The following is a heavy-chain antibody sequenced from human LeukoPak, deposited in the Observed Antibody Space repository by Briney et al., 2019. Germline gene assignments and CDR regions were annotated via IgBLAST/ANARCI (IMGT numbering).Heavy chain of an antibody. CDR3: VRVAGNSGYDFVDH. V-gene: IGHV1-8*01. Sequence: ASVKVSCKASGYTFTGYDINWVRQATGQGLEWMGWMNPKSGNTGYAQKFQGRVTMTRNTAINTAYMELSSLRFEDTAVYYCVRVAGNSGYDFVDHWGQGTLVTVSS. CDR2: MNPKSGNT. J-gene: IGHJ4*02. CDR1: GYTFTGYD. D-gene: IGHD5-12*01.